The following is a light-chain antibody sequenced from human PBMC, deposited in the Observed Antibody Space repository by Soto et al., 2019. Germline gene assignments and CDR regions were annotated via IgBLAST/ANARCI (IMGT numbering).Light chain of an antibody. Sequence: SYELTQPPSVSVSPGRTARITCSGDALPKQYAYWYQQKPGQAPVLVIYKDSERPSGIPERFSGSSSGTTVTLTISGVQAEDEADYYCQSADSSGTYVFGTGTKVSFL. V-gene: IGLV3-25*02. CDR1: ALPKQY. CDR2: KDS. J-gene: IGLJ1*01. CDR3: QSADSSGTYV.